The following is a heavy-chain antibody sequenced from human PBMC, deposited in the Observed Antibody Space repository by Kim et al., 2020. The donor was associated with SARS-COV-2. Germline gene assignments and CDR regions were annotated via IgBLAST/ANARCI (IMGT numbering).Heavy chain of an antibody. CDR1: GFTFGTYG. J-gene: IGHJ4*02. Sequence: GGSLRLSCVASGFTFGTYGMHWVRQAPGKGPEWVAATSYDGRDTYYGGSVSGRFTIFRDNSKNTLYLQMNSLRAEDTALFYCVRGTKRDRQHFDHWGQG. D-gene: IGHD3-16*02. CDR3: VRGTKRDRQHFDH. CDR2: TSYDGRDT. V-gene: IGHV3-30*03.